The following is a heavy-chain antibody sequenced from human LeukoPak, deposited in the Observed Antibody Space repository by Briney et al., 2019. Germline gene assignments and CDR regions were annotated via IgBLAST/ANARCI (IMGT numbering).Heavy chain of an antibody. D-gene: IGHD3-10*01. Sequence: GGSLRLSCAASGFIFSDNAMHWVRQAPGKGLEWVSGISWNGDTIGYADSVKGRFTISRDNAKNSLYLQMNSLRAEDTAVYYCAIERGEYYGSGSVGGGDYWGQGTLVTVSS. CDR3: AIERGEYYGSGSVGGGDY. CDR2: ISWNGDTI. CDR1: GFIFSDNA. J-gene: IGHJ4*02. V-gene: IGHV3-9*01.